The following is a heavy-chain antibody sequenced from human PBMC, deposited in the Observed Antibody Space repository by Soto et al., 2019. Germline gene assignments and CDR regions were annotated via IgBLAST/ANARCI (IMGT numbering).Heavy chain of an antibody. Sequence: EVQLLESGGDLVQPGGSLRLSCAASGSTFNTFAMSWVRQSPGKGLEWVSRISYSGGNTYYADSVKGRFTISRDNYKNTLYLEMSSLRAEDTAIYDCAKERYSDRGRYFDCWGQGTLVPVSS. CDR3: AKERYSDRGRYFDC. V-gene: IGHV3-23*01. J-gene: IGHJ4*02. D-gene: IGHD5-18*01. CDR2: ISYSGGNT. CDR1: GSTFNTFA.